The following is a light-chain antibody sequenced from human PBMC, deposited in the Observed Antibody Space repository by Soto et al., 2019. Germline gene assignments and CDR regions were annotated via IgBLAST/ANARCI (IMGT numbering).Light chain of an antibody. Sequence: QAVVTQSPSASASLGASVKLTCTLSSGHNNYAIAWHQQQPEKGPRYLMKVNSDGRHSKGDGIPDRFSGSSSGAERYLTISSLQSEDEADYYCQTWGTGISVFGGGTKLTVL. V-gene: IGLV4-69*01. J-gene: IGLJ2*01. CDR3: QTWGTGISV. CDR2: VNSDGRH. CDR1: SGHNNYA.